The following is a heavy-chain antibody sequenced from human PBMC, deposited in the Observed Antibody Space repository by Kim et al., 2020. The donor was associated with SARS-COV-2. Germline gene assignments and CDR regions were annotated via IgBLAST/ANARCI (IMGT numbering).Heavy chain of an antibody. CDR2: ISAYNGNT. D-gene: IGHD3-9*01. CDR1: GYTFTSYG. CDR3: ARDTLDILTGYSYYYFDY. Sequence: ASVKVSCKASGYTFTSYGISWVRQAPGQGLEWMGWISAYNGNTNYAQKLQGRVTMTTDTSTSTAYMELRSLRSDDTAVYYCARDTLDILTGYSYYYFDYWGQGTLVTVSS. V-gene: IGHV1-18*01. J-gene: IGHJ4*02.